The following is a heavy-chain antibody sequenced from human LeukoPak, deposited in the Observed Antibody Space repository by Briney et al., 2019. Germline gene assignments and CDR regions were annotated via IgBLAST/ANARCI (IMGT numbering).Heavy chain of an antibody. J-gene: IGHJ4*02. CDR1: GFTVSSNY. V-gene: IGHV3-66*01. D-gene: IGHD6-19*01. CDR2: IYSGGST. CDR3: ARERPYSSGWYFDY. Sequence: GSLRLSCAASGFTVSSNYMSWVRQAPGKGLEWVSVIYSGGSTYYADSVKGRFTISRDNSKNTLYLQMNSLRAEDTAVYYCARERPYSSGWYFDYWGQGTLVTVSS.